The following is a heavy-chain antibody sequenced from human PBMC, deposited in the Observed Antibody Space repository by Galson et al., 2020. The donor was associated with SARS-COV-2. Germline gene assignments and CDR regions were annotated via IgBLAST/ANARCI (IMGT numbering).Heavy chain of an antibody. J-gene: IGHJ6*02. D-gene: IGHD1-26*01. CDR3: AKGVGATPIYYYYGMDV. CDR1: GCTFSSYA. Sequence: GASLRRSCAASGCTFSSYAMSWVRQAPGKGLEWVSAISGSGGSTYYADSGKGRFTISRDNSKNTLYLQMNSLRAEDTAVYYCAKGVGATPIYYYYGMDVWGQGTTVTVSS. CDR2: ISGSGGST. V-gene: IGHV3-23*01.